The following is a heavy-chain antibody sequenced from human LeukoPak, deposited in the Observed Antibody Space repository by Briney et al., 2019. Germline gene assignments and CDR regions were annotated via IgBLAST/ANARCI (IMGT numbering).Heavy chain of an antibody. D-gene: IGHD2-2*01. J-gene: IGHJ4*02. Sequence: PSVKLSCTASGYTFTGYYMHWVRQAPRQGSEWKGWINPNSGGTNYAQKCQGSVTMTRDTSISTAYMELSRLRSDDAAVYYCASGHYCSSTIDPCYRGKGTMVTVA. CDR2: INPNSGGT. CDR3: ASGHYCSSTIDPCY. CDR1: GYTFTGYY. V-gene: IGHV1-2*02.